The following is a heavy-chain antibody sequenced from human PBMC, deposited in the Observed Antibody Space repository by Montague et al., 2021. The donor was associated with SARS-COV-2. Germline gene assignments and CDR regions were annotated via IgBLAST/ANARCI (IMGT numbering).Heavy chain of an antibody. CDR2: IHHSGST. J-gene: IGHJ6*02. D-gene: IGHD6-19*01. CDR3: AGGPVAATGYYYGMDV. V-gene: IGHV4-34*01. CDR1: GGSFSGYY. Sequence: SETLSLTCAVYGGSFSGYYWTWIRQPPGKGLEWIGEIHHSGSTSYNPSLKSRVTISVDTSKNQLSLKLSSVTAADTAVYYCAGGPVAATGYYYGMDVWGQGTTVTVSS.